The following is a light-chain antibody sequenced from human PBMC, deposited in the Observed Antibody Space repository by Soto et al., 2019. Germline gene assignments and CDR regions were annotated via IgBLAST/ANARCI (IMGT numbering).Light chain of an antibody. CDR3: QQYNNWPLYT. CDR2: AAS. J-gene: IGKJ2*01. Sequence: EIVMTQSPATLSVSPGEGATLSCRASQSLGSNLAWYQQKPGQAPRLLIYAASTRATGIPARFSGSGSGTEFTLTISSLQSEDFAVYYCQQYNNWPLYTFGQGTKLEIK. CDR1: QSLGSN. V-gene: IGKV3-15*01.